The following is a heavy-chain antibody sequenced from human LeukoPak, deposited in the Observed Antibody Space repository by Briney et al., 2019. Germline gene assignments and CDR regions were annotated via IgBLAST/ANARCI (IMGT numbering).Heavy chain of an antibody. D-gene: IGHD2-2*01. CDR1: GFTFSSYG. J-gene: IGHJ6*03. Sequence: GGSLRLSCAASGFTFSSYGMHWVRQVPGKGLEWVAFIRYDGSNKYYADSVKGRFTISRDNSKNTLYLQMNSLRAEDTAVHYCAKVGPIVVPAAHYYYYYYMDVWGKGTTVTVSS. CDR3: AKVGPIVVPAAHYYYYYYMDV. CDR2: IRYDGSNK. V-gene: IGHV3-30*02.